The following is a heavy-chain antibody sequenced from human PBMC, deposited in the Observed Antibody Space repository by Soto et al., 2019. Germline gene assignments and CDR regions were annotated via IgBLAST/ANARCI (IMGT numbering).Heavy chain of an antibody. D-gene: IGHD3-3*01. CDR3: LAQDSYNDVDV. CDR1: GFTFSSYS. CDR2: ISTSGSYI. J-gene: IGHJ6*02. Sequence: EVQLVESGGGLVKPGGSLRLSCVASGFTFSSYSMNWVRQAPGKGLEWVSSISTSGSYIYYADSVKGRFTISRDNAKKSLSRQMNSLRAEDTAVYFCLAQDSYNDVDVWGQGTTVTVSS. V-gene: IGHV3-21*01.